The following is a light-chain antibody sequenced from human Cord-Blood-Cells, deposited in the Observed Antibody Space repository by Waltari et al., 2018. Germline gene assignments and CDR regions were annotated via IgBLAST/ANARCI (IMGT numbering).Light chain of an antibody. CDR2: EGS. CDR1: SSDVGSYNL. V-gene: IGLV2-23*03. Sequence: QSALTQPASVSGSPGQSITISCTGTSSDVGSYNLVSWHQQHPGKAPKRMIYEGSKRPSGVSNRFSGYKSGNTASLTISGLQAEDEADYYCCSYAGSSTFVVFGGGTKLTVL. CDR3: CSYAGSSTFVV. J-gene: IGLJ2*01.